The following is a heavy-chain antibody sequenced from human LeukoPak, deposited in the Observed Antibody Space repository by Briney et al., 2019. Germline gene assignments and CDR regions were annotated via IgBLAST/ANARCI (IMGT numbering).Heavy chain of an antibody. CDR2: IYTTGRT. Sequence: SETLSLTCSVSGGSINNYWSWIRQPPGKGLEWIGYIYTTGRTNYNPSLKSRVTISVDTSKNQFSLKLSSVTAADTAVYYCARGRYNWKVFDYWGQGTLVTVSS. V-gene: IGHV4-4*09. CDR1: GGSINNY. J-gene: IGHJ4*02. CDR3: ARGRYNWKVFDY. D-gene: IGHD1-1*01.